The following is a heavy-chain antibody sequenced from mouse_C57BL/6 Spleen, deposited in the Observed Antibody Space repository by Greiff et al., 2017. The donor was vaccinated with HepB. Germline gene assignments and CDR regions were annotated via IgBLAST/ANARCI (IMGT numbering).Heavy chain of an antibody. CDR1: GYTFTSYW. V-gene: IGHV1-59*01. CDR2: IDPSDSYT. D-gene: IGHD2-1*01. Sequence: QVQLQQPGAELVRPGTSVKLSCKASGYTFTSYWMHWVKQRPGQGLEWIGVIDPSDSYTNYNQKFKGKATLTVDTSSSTAYMQLSSLTSEDSAVYYCARGGYYGNAGYAMDYWGQGTSVTVSS. CDR3: ARGGYYGNAGYAMDY. J-gene: IGHJ4*01.